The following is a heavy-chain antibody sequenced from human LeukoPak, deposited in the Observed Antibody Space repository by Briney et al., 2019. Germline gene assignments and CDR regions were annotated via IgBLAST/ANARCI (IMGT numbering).Heavy chain of an antibody. CDR1: GHSISSGHY. Sequence: SETLSLTCAVSGHSISSGHYWGWIRQPPGKGLEWIGSFYHSGSTDHNPSLKSRVTISADTSKNQFALKLSSVTAADTAVYYCARSTYSSGWYWDYWGQGTLVTVSS. CDR3: ARSTYSSGWYWDY. D-gene: IGHD6-19*01. V-gene: IGHV4-38-2*01. J-gene: IGHJ4*02. CDR2: FYHSGST.